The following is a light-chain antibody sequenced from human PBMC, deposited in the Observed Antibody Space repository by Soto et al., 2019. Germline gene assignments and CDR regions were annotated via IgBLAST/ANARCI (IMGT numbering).Light chain of an antibody. J-gene: IGKJ1*01. Sequence: EIVMTQSPATLSVSPGESATLSCRASQSVSSNLAWYQQKPGQAPRLLIYDTSTRATGVPARFSGSGSGTEFTLTISNLQAEDSAVYHCHQYSNTFRAFGQGTKVDIK. CDR1: QSVSSN. V-gene: IGKV3-15*01. CDR2: DTS. CDR3: HQYSNTFRA.